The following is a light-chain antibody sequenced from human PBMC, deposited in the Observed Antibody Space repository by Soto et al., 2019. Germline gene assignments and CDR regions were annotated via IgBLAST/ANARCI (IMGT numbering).Light chain of an antibody. V-gene: IGKV3-15*01. CDR1: QSVSSN. Sequence: EIVMTQSPATLSVSPGERATLSCRASQSVSSNLAWYQQKPGQAPRLLIYGASTRATGIPARFSGSGSGTEFTLTISSLQSEDFAVYYCQHYGTSALFGPGTKVDIK. CDR2: GAS. J-gene: IGKJ3*01. CDR3: QHYGTSAL.